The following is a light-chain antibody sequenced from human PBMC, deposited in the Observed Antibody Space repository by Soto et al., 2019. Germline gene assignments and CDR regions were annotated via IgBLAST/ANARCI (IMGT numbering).Light chain of an antibody. CDR2: GNS. V-gene: IGLV1-40*01. CDR1: SSNIGAGYD. J-gene: IGLJ2*01. CDR3: QSYDSSLSAQGV. Sequence: QSALTQPPSVSGAPGQRVTISCTGSSSNIGAGYDVHWYQQLPGTAPKLLIYGNSNRPSGVPDRFSGSKSGTSASLAITGLQAEDEADYYCQSYDSSLSAQGVFGGGTKLTVL.